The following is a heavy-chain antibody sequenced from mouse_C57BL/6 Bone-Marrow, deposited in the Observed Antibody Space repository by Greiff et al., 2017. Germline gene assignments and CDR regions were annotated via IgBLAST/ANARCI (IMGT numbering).Heavy chain of an antibody. V-gene: IGHV1-7*01. J-gene: IGHJ2*01. CDR3: ARRGYDYYFDY. CDR2: INPSSGCT. Sequence: VQLQQSGAELAKPGASVKLSCKASGYTFTSYWMHWVKQRPGPGLEWIGYINPSSGCTKYNQKFKDKATLTAEKSSRTAYMQLSRLTYADSAVYYCARRGYDYYFDYWGQGTTLTVSS. D-gene: IGHD2-4*01. CDR1: GYTFTSYW.